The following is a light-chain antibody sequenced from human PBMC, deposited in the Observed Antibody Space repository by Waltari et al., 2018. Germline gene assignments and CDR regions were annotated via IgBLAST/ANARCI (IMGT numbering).Light chain of an antibody. CDR1: PSVLYSSNNKNY. V-gene: IGKV4-1*01. CDR3: QQYYSTPPT. J-gene: IGKJ4*01. Sequence: DIVMTQSPDSLAVSLGERSTINCKSSPSVLYSSNNKNYLAWYQQKPGQPPKLLIYWASTLESGVPDRFSDSGSGTDFTLTISSLQAEDVAVYYCQQYYSTPPTFGGGTKVEIK. CDR2: WAS.